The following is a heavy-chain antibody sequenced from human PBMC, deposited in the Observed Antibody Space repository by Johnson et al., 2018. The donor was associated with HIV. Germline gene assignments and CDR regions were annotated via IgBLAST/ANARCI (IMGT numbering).Heavy chain of an antibody. CDR1: GFTFDDYG. CDR3: ANDRQAVRGAFDI. V-gene: IGHV3-30*18. CDR2: IKWDGGST. J-gene: IGHJ3*02. Sequence: QVQLVESGGGVVQPGRSLRLSCAASGFTFDDYGMHWVRQAPGKGLEWVAVIKWDGGSTYYADSVKGRFTISRDNSKNSLYLQMNSLRAEDTALYYCANDRQAVRGAFDIWGQGTMVTVSS. D-gene: IGHD6-19*01.